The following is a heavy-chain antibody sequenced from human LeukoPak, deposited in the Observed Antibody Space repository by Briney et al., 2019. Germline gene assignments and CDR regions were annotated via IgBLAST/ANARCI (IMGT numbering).Heavy chain of an antibody. CDR1: GGPHQVYY. CDR2: INHSGST. Sequence: PADTLSLMRAVYGGPHQVYYWRGLSQPPAKGLEGVGEINHSGSTNYNPSLKSRVTISVDTSKNQFSLKLSSVTAADTAVYYCARHAGSGWTNFDFWGQGTLVTVSS. CDR3: ARHAGSGWTNFDF. V-gene: IGHV4-34*01. D-gene: IGHD6-19*01. J-gene: IGHJ4*02.